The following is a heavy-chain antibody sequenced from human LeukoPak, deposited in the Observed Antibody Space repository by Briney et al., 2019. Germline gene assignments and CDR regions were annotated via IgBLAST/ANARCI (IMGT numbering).Heavy chain of an antibody. V-gene: IGHV5-51*01. D-gene: IGHD2-21*02. CDR1: GYSFTNYW. CDR3: ARLEHIVVVTASHVAFDI. Sequence: GESLKISCKGSGYSFTNYWIGWVRQMPGKGLEWMGIIYPGDSETRYSPSFQGQVTISADKSISTAYLQWSSLQASDTAMYHCARLEHIVVVTASHVAFDIWGQGTAVSVSS. J-gene: IGHJ3*02. CDR2: IYPGDSET.